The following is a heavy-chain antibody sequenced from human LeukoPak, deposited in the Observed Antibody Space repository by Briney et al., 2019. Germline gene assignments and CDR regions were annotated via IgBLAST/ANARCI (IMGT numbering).Heavy chain of an antibody. CDR2: FHDSEST. J-gene: IGHJ4*02. CDR1: GGSISSNY. D-gene: IGHD1-26*01. V-gene: IGHV4-59*01. CDR3: ARGDASGRPGIAFDF. Sequence: PSETLTLTCAVSGGSISSNYWSWIRQPPGKGLEWIGYFHDSESTNYNPSLKSRVSISVDTSKKQVSLKLSSVTAADTAVYYCARGDASGRPGIAFDFWGQGTLVTVSS.